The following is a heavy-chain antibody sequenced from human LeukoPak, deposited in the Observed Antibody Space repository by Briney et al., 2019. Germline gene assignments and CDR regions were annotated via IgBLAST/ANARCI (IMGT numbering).Heavy chain of an antibody. CDR2: IYTSGST. Sequence: SQTLSLTCTVSGGSISSGSYYWSWIRQPAGKGLEWIGRIYTSGSTNYNPSLKSRVTISVDTSKNQSSLKLSSVTAADTAVYYCARINYYDSSGYYPFDYWGQGTLVTVSS. CDR1: GGSISSGSYY. D-gene: IGHD3-22*01. J-gene: IGHJ4*02. CDR3: ARINYYDSSGYYPFDY. V-gene: IGHV4-61*02.